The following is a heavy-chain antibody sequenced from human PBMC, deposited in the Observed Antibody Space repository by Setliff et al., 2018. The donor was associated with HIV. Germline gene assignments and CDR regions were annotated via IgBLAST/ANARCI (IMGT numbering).Heavy chain of an antibody. CDR1: GGSISGHY. J-gene: IGHJ4*02. CDR2: IFYSGST. D-gene: IGHD1-26*01. Sequence: SETLSLTCTVSGGSISGHYWSWIRQPPGKGLEWIGNIFYSGSTNNNPSLRSRVSISVDTSKNQFSLKLRSVTAADTAVYYCARFGGTYSSNYFDFWGQGTLVTVSS. V-gene: IGHV4-59*11. CDR3: ARFGGTYSSNYFDF.